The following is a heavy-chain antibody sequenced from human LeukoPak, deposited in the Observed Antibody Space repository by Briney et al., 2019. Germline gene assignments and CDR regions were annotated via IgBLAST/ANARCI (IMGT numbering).Heavy chain of an antibody. CDR3: ARINYPPYYYYYYGMDV. V-gene: IGHV4-31*03. D-gene: IGHD5-24*01. CDR2: IYYSGST. Sequence: SQTLSLTCTVSGGSISSGGYYWSWIRQHPGKGLEWIGYIYYSGSTYYNPSLKSRATISVDTSKNQFSLKLSSVTAADTAVYYCARINYPPYYYYYYGMDVWGQGTTVTVSS. CDR1: GGSISSGGYY. J-gene: IGHJ6*02.